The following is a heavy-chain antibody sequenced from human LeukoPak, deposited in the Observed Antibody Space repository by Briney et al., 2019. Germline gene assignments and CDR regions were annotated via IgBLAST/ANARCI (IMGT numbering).Heavy chain of an antibody. CDR1: GFTFDDYG. CDR3: ARMAGGSYLNYMDV. J-gene: IGHJ6*03. Sequence: GGSLRLSCAASGFTFDDYGMSWVRQAPGKVLEWVSGINWNGGSTGYADSVKGRFTISRDNAKNSLYLQMNSLRAEDTALYHCARMAGGSYLNYMDVWGKGTTVTVSS. D-gene: IGHD1-26*01. V-gene: IGHV3-20*01. CDR2: INWNGGST.